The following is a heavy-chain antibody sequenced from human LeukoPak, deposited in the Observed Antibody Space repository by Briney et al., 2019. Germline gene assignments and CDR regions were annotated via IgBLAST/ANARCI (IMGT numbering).Heavy chain of an antibody. CDR1: GGSFSGYY. V-gene: IGHV4-34*01. CDR2: INHSGST. D-gene: IGHD2-2*01. Sequence: SETLSLTCAVYGGSFSGYYWSWIRQPPGKGLEWIGEINHSGSTNYNPSLKSRVTISVDTSKNQFSLKLSSVTAADTAVYYCARRSSYCSSTSFCNWFDPWGQGTLVTVSS. J-gene: IGHJ5*02. CDR3: ARRSSYCSSTSFCNWFDP.